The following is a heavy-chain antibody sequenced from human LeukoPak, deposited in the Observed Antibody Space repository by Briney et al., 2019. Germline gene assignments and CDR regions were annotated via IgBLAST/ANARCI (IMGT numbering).Heavy chain of an antibody. CDR3: ARPGGDYNDSSGYQNWFDP. CDR1: GYTFTGYY. J-gene: IGHJ5*02. D-gene: IGHD3-22*01. V-gene: IGHV1-2*02. CDR2: INPNSGGT. Sequence: GASVKVSCKASGYTFTGYYMHWVRQAPGQGLEWMGWINPNSGGTNYAQKFQGRVTMTRDTSISTAYMELSRLRSDDTAVYYCARPGGDYNDSSGYQNWFDPWGQGTLVTVSS.